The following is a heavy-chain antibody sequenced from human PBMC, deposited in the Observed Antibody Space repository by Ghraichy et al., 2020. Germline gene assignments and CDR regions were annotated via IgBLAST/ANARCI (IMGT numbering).Heavy chain of an antibody. V-gene: IGHV4-61*01. CDR3: ARDEEWRGYFDL. CDR1: GDSVSSNRYY. Sequence: ESLNISCTVSGDSVSSNRYYWSWIRQPPGKGLEWIAYIYYTGDNDYNSSLRSRDTISLDTSKNQFSLQVRSVTAADTAVYYCARDEEWRGYFDLWGRGTLVTVSS. D-gene: IGHD3-3*01. J-gene: IGHJ2*01. CDR2: IYYTGDN.